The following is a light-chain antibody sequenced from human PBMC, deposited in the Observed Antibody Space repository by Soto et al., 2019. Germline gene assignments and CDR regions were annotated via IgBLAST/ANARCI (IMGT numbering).Light chain of an antibody. CDR3: TSYAGSNIPVV. J-gene: IGLJ2*01. V-gene: IGLV2-8*01. CDR1: SSDVGGYNF. Sequence: QSALTQPPSASGSPGQSVTISCTGSSSDVGGYNFVSWYQQHPGKAPKLIIYEVTKRPSGVPDRFSGSKSGITASLTVSGLQAEDEADYYCTSYAGSNIPVVFGGGTKLTVL. CDR2: EVT.